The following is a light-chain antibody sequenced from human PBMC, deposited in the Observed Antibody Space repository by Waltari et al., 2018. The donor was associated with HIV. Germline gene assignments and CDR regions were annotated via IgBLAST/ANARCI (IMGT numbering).Light chain of an antibody. Sequence: SYVLTQAPSVSVAPGQTASISCGGDKIGTKSVHWYQQKPGQAPVRVVYDDSDRPSGIPERFAVFNSGNTATLTISRVEAGDEADYYCQVWHSKSDHVVFGGGTKVTVL. CDR3: QVWHSKSDHVV. V-gene: IGLV3-21*02. CDR2: DDS. J-gene: IGLJ2*01. CDR1: KIGTKS.